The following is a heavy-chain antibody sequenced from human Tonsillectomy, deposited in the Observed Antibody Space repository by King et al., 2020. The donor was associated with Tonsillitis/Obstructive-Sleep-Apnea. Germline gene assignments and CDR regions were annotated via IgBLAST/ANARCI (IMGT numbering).Heavy chain of an antibody. CDR3: ARGTAIFGVVPDAFDI. D-gene: IGHD3-3*01. V-gene: IGHV1-69*01. Sequence: VQLVQSGAEVKKPGSSVKVSCKTSGGAFSNYGISWGRQAPGQGLEWMGGFLPIFGTSNYAQKFQDRFTITADESTSTVYMEFIRLRSEDTAVYYCARGTAIFGVVPDAFDIWGQGTTVTVSS. J-gene: IGHJ3*02. CDR1: GGAFSNYG. CDR2: FLPIFGTS.